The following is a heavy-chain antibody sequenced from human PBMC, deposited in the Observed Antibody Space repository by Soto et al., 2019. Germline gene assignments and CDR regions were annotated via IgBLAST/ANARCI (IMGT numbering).Heavy chain of an antibody. Sequence: QVQLVESGGGVVQPGRSLRLSCAASGFTFSSYGMHWVRQAPGKGLERVAVIWYDGSNKYYADSVKGRFTISRDNSKNTLYLQMNRLRAEDTAVYYCARDTARAMVRIYYGMDVWGQGTTVTVSS. CDR3: ARDTARAMVRIYYGMDV. CDR2: IWYDGSNK. V-gene: IGHV3-33*01. J-gene: IGHJ6*02. CDR1: GFTFSSYG. D-gene: IGHD3-10*01.